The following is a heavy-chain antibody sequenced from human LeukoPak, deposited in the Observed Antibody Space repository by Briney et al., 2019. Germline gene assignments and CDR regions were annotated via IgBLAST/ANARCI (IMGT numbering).Heavy chain of an antibody. CDR3: ARVSEGAFDI. CDR2: IIPIFGIE. V-gene: IGHV1-69*02. Sequence: SVKVSCKASGDTFTSYTISWVRQAPGQGLEWMGRIIPIFGIENYAQKFQGRVTITADKSTSTAYMELSSLRSEDTAVYYCARVSEGAFDIWGQGTMVIVSS. J-gene: IGHJ3*02. CDR1: GDTFTSYT.